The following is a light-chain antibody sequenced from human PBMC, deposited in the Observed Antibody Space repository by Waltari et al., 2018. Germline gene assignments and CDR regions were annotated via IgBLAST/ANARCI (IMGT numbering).Light chain of an antibody. J-gene: IGKJ1*01. CDR1: QSIRSY. CDR3: QQSYSTPGT. Sequence: DIQMTQSPSSLSASVGDRVTITCRASQSIRSYLNWYQQKPGKAPKLLIYAASSLQSGVPSRFSGSGSGTDFTLTISCLQPEDFATYFCQQSYSTPGTFGQGTKVEIK. CDR2: AAS. V-gene: IGKV1-39*01.